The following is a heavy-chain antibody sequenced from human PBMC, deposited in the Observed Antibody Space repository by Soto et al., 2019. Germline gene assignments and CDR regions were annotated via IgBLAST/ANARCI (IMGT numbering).Heavy chain of an antibody. CDR1: GYTFSSYG. D-gene: IGHD3-22*01. J-gene: IGHJ4*02. Sequence: GASVKVSCKASGYTFSSYGISWVLQAPGQGLEWMGWISAYNGDTNYAQKVQDKVTMTTDTSTNTAYMELRSLRSDDTAVYYCARDDGYYDSSGYSSGIDYWGQGTLVTVSS. CDR2: ISAYNGDT. CDR3: ARDDGYYDSSGYSSGIDY. V-gene: IGHV1-18*01.